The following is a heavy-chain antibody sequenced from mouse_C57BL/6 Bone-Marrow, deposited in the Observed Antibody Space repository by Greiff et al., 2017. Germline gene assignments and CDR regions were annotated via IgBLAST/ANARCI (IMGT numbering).Heavy chain of an antibody. J-gene: IGHJ4*01. CDR2: ISSGSSTI. Sequence: DVKLVESGGGLVKPGGSLKLSCAASGFTFSDYGMPWVRQAPEKGLEWVAYISSGSSTIYYADTVKGRFTISRDNAKNTLFLQMTSLRSEDTAMYYCARREENYSNYVYAMDYWGQGTSVTVSS. V-gene: IGHV5-17*01. D-gene: IGHD2-5*01. CDR3: ARREENYSNYVYAMDY. CDR1: GFTFSDYG.